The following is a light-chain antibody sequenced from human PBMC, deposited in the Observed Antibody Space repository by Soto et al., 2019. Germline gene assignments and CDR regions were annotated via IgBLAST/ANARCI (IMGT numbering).Light chain of an antibody. Sequence: QSVLTQPPSASGTPGQRVTISCSGSSSNIGSNIVNWYQQFPGTAPKLLIYSNNQRPSGVPDRFSGSKSGTSASLAISVLQSEDEADYYCAAWDDSLNGWVFGGGTKLTVL. CDR3: AAWDDSLNGWV. J-gene: IGLJ3*02. CDR2: SNN. CDR1: SSNIGSNI. V-gene: IGLV1-44*01.